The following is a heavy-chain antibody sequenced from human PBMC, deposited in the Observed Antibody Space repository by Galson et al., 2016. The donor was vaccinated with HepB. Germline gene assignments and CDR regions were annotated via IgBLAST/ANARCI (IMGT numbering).Heavy chain of an antibody. CDR2: FYYSGNT. V-gene: IGHV4-39*01. D-gene: IGHD2-15*01. J-gene: IGHJ6*02. Sequence: SETLSLTCTVFGGSITNNSHYWGWIRQPPGEGLEWTAIFYYSGNTYYNPSLQSRVPISVDTSKTQFSLKLTSVTAADTAVYYCASTWSGGSDSYYYAMGLWGLGTTVTVSS. CDR1: GGSITNNSHY. CDR3: ASTWSGGSDSYYYAMGL.